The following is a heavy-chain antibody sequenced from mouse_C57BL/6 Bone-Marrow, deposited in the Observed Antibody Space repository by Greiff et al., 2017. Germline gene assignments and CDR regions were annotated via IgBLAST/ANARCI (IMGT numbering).Heavy chain of an antibody. V-gene: IGHV1-64*01. J-gene: IGHJ4*01. Sequence: VQLQQPGAELVKPGASVKLSCKASGYTFTSYWMHWVKQRPGQGLEWIGMIHPNSGSTNYNEKFKSKATLTVDKSSSTAYMQLSSLTSEDSAVYYCARHGSLYYYAMDYWGQGTSVTVSS. D-gene: IGHD1-1*01. CDR3: ARHGSLYYYAMDY. CDR2: IHPNSGST. CDR1: GYTFTSYW.